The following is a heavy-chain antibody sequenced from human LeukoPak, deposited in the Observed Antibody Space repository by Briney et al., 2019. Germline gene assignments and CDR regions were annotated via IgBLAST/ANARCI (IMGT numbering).Heavy chain of an antibody. CDR2: ISGSNSYI. CDR1: GFTFSSYN. Sequence: GGSLRLSCAASGFTFSSYNMNWVRQAPGKGLEWVSSISGSNSYIYYADSVKGRFTISRDNAKSSLSLQMKSLRAQDTAVYYCARQEEGITIFGMVVYFDFWGQGTLVTVSS. D-gene: IGHD3-3*01. J-gene: IGHJ4*02. V-gene: IGHV3-21*01. CDR3: ARQEEGITIFGMVVYFDF.